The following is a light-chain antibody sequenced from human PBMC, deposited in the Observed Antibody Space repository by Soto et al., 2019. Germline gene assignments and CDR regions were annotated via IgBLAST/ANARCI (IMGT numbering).Light chain of an antibody. CDR3: SSYTSGSTWG. CDR2: EVS. CDR1: SSDVGGYKY. Sequence: QSALTQPASVSGSPGQSITLSCTGTSSDVGGYKYVSWYQQHPGKAPKLMISEVSNRPSGVSNRFSGCKSGNTASLTISGRQAEYEDDYYCSSYTSGSTWGFGGGTKVTGL. J-gene: IGLJ3*02. V-gene: IGLV2-14*01.